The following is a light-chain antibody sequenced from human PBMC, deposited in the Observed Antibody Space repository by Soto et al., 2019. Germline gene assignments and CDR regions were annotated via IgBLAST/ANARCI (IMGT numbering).Light chain of an antibody. Sequence: EIVMTQSPATLSVSPGERATLSCRASQSVSNNLAWYQKKPGQAPRHLLYGASTRATGIPARFSGSGSGTEFTLTISSLQSEDFAVYYCQQYNNWWTFGQGTRVEIK. CDR3: QQYNNWWT. CDR2: GAS. J-gene: IGKJ1*01. CDR1: QSVSNN. V-gene: IGKV3-15*01.